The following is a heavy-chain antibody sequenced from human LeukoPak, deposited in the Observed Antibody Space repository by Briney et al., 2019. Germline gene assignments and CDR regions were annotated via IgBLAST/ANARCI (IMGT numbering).Heavy chain of an antibody. CDR1: GGSISSYY. V-gene: IGHV4-59*08. CDR3: ARQGDYASPYSY. CDR2: IYYSGST. J-gene: IGHJ4*02. D-gene: IGHD4-17*01. Sequence: SETLSLTCTVSGGSISSYYWSWIRQPPGKGLEWIGYIYYSGSTNYNPSLKSRVTISVDTSKNQFSLKLSSVTAADTAVYYCARQGDYASPYSYWGQGTLVTVSS.